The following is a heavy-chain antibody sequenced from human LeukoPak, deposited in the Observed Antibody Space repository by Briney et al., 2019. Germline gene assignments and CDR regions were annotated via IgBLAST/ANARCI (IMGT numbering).Heavy chain of an antibody. V-gene: IGHV1-2*02. CDR1: GYTFTGYY. J-gene: IGHJ4*02. CDR2: INPNSGGT. Sequence: GASVKVSCKASGYTFTGYYMHWVRQAPGQGLEWMGWINPNSGGTNYAQKLQGRVTMTTDTSTSTAYMELRSLRSDDTAVYYCARDTGGDYYDSSGYYHDYWGQGTLVTVSS. CDR3: ARDTGGDYYDSSGYYHDY. D-gene: IGHD3-22*01.